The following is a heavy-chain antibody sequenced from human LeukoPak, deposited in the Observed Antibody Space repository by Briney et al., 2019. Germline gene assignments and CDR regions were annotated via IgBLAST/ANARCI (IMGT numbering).Heavy chain of an antibody. CDR2: VSGSGGST. J-gene: IGHJ4*02. V-gene: IGHV3-23*01. CDR3: AKDRRYCSSTSCYGDFDY. D-gene: IGHD2-2*01. CDR1: GFTFSNYA. Sequence: SGGSLRLSCAASGFTFSNYAMNWVRQAPGKGLEWVSGVSGSGGSTYYADSVKGRFTISRDNSKNTLYLQMDSPRAEDTAVYYCAKDRRYCSSTSCYGDFDYWGQGTLATVSS.